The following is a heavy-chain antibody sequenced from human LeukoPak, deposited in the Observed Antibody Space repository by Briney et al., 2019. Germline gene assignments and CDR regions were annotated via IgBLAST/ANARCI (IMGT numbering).Heavy chain of an antibody. CDR3: ARVQWELLSPTYYFDY. D-gene: IGHD1-26*01. CDR2: INHSGST. J-gene: IGHJ4*02. V-gene: IGHV4-34*01. CDR1: GGSFSGYY. Sequence: RASETLSLTCAVYGGSFSGYYWSWIRQPPGKGLEWIGEINHSGSTNYNPSLKSRVTISVDTSKNQFSLKLSSVTAADTAVYYCARVQWELLSPTYYFDYWGQGTLVTVSS.